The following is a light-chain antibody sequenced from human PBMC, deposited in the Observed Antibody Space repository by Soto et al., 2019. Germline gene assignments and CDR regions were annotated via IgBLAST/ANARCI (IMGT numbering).Light chain of an antibody. Sequence: QSVLTQPPSASGTPGQRVTISCSGTSSSIGSNTVNWYQQLPETAPKLLIYSDSHRPSGVPDRFSGSRSGTSASLAISGLQSEDEADYYCAAWDARLSGWVFGGGTKLTVL. J-gene: IGLJ3*02. CDR3: AAWDARLSGWV. CDR2: SDS. V-gene: IGLV1-44*01. CDR1: SSSIGSNT.